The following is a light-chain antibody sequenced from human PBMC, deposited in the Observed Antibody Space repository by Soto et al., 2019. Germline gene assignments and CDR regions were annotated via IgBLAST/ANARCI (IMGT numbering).Light chain of an antibody. Sequence: IQLTQSPSFLSASVGDRVTISFRASQDISYYLAWYQQKPGKAPNLLIYAASTLQSGVASRFSGSGYGTDFTLTISSLQSEDFALYYCQQYNDWPLTFGQGTKVDIK. J-gene: IGKJ1*01. CDR2: AAS. CDR1: QDISYY. V-gene: IGKV1-9*01. CDR3: QQYNDWPLT.